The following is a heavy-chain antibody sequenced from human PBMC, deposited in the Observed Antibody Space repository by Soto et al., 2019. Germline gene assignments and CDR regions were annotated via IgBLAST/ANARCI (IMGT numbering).Heavy chain of an antibody. Sequence: EVQLVESGGGLVQPGGSLRLSCAASGFTVSSNYMSWVRQAPGKGLEWVSVIYSGGSTYYADSVKGRFTISRHNSKNTLYLEMNSLRAEDTAVYYCARDPWEQWHHFDYWGQGTLVTVSS. CDR3: ARDPWEQWHHFDY. D-gene: IGHD6-19*01. CDR1: GFTVSSNY. CDR2: IYSGGST. V-gene: IGHV3-53*04. J-gene: IGHJ4*02.